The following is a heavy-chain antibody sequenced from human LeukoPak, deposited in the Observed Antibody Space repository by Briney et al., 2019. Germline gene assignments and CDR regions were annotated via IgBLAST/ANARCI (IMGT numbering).Heavy chain of an antibody. Sequence: ASVKVSCKASGYTFTGYYMHWVRQAPGQGLEWMGRISGYNGDTNYAHKFQGRVTMTTDTSASTAYMELSSLRSEDTAVYYCARDSIWGSGTYGFDYWGQGALVTVSS. D-gene: IGHD1-26*01. V-gene: IGHV1-18*04. J-gene: IGHJ4*02. CDR2: ISGYNGDT. CDR3: ARDSIWGSGTYGFDY. CDR1: GYTFTGYY.